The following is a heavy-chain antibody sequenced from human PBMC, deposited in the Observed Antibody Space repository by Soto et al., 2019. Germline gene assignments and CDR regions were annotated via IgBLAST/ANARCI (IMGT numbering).Heavy chain of an antibody. Sequence: GGSLRLCCAASGFTFNDYWMHWVRQAPGKGLVWVSRINIDGSSITYADSVKGRFTISRDKAKSTLYLQMNSLRVEDTAVYFCARLSVSGSQTFDYWGQGALVTVSS. J-gene: IGHJ4*02. CDR3: ARLSVSGSQTFDY. CDR1: GFTFNDYW. D-gene: IGHD6-19*01. CDR2: INIDGSSI. V-gene: IGHV3-74*01.